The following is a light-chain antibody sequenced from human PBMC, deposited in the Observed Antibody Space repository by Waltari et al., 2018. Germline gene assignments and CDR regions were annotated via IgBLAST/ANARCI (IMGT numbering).Light chain of an antibody. J-gene: IGLJ1*01. Sequence: QSVLTQPPSASGTPGQRVTISCSGSSSDIGDHYVYWYKQLPGTAPKLLIYGNTQRPSGVPDRFSGSKSGTSASLAISDLRSEDEADYYCAAWDDNLLYVFGTGTKVTVL. CDR1: SSDIGDHY. CDR3: AAWDDNLLYV. CDR2: GNT. V-gene: IGLV1-47*01.